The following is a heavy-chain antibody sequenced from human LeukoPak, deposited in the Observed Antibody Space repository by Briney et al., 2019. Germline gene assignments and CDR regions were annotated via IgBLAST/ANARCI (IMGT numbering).Heavy chain of an antibody. CDR3: ARGPTWIQLWLQFDY. V-gene: IGHV1-46*01. J-gene: IGHJ4*02. D-gene: IGHD5-18*01. Sequence: ASVKVSCKASGYTFTSYYMHWVRQAPGQGLEWMGIINPSGGSTSYAQKIQGRVTMTRDTSTSTVYMELSSLRSEDTAVYYCARGPTWIQLWLQFDYWGQGTLVTVSS. CDR2: INPSGGST. CDR1: GYTFTSYY.